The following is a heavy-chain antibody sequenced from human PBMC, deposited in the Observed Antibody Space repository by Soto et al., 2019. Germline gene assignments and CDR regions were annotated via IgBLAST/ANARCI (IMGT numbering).Heavy chain of an antibody. CDR3: ASYGDYSLVDYGMDV. Sequence: SETLSLTCTVSGGSISSYYWSWIRQPPGKGLEWIGYIYYSGSTNYNPSLKSRVTISVDTSKNQFSLKLSSVTAADTAVYYCASYGDYSLVDYGMDVWGQGTTVTVSS. D-gene: IGHD4-17*01. CDR2: IYYSGST. V-gene: IGHV4-59*01. CDR1: GGSISSYY. J-gene: IGHJ6*02.